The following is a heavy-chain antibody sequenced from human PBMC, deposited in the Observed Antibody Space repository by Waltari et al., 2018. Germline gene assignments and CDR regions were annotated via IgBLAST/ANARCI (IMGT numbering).Heavy chain of an antibody. CDR3: ARDKKIRFRYYYYGMDV. CDR2: MNPNSGNT. D-gene: IGHD3-3*01. Sequence: QVQLVQSGAEVKKPGASVKVSCTASGYTFTSYDINWLRQATGQGLEWMGWMNPNSGNTGYAQKFQGRVTMTRNTSISTAYMELSSLRSEDTAVYYCARDKKIRFRYYYYGMDVWGQGTTVTVSS. J-gene: IGHJ6*02. V-gene: IGHV1-8*01. CDR1: GYTFTSYD.